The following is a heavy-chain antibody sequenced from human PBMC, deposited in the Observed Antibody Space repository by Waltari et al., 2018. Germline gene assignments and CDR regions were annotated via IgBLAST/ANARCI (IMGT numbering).Heavy chain of an antibody. D-gene: IGHD2-15*01. J-gene: IGHJ4*02. CDR3: ARDRGRGLYLDS. Sequence: QLQLQESSPGLVKPSETLSLHCAVSGDSVTNSYWWSWVRQAPGKGLEWIGQVHGSGRSNYNPSFASRVTVSLDMSNNQVSLKVTSAIAADTAVYYCARDRGRGLYLDSWGPGTLVTVSP. CDR1: GDSVTNSYW. CDR2: VHGSGRS. V-gene: IGHV4-4*02.